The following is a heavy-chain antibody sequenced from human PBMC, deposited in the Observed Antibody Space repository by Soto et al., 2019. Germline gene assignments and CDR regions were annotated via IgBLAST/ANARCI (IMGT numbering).Heavy chain of an antibody. CDR2: INHSGSN. D-gene: IGHD3-9*01. Sequence: SETLSLTCVVSGGSLSTYYYNWIRQSPGKGLEWIGEINHSGSNNYSPSLKSRVTMSLDTSKNQFSLKLTSVTAADTAVYYCARGGSNDWQVAFDIWGQGTMVTVSS. V-gene: IGHV4-34*01. CDR3: ARGGSNDWQVAFDI. CDR1: GGSLSTYY. J-gene: IGHJ3*02.